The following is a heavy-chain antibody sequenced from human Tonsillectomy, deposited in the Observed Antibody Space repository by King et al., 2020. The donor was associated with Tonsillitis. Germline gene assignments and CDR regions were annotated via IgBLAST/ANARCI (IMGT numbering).Heavy chain of an antibody. V-gene: IGHV3-13*05. D-gene: IGHD3-10*01. CDR3: ARAPHFGAFDI. CDR2: MGIAGDP. Sequence: VQLVESGGGLVKPGGSLRLSCAASGFTFSSYDMHWVRQPRGKGLEWVSAMGIAGDPYYPGSVRGRFTISRENAKNSFYLQMNSLRAGDTAVYYCARAPHFGAFDIWGQGTVVIVSS. CDR1: GFTFSSYD. J-gene: IGHJ3*02.